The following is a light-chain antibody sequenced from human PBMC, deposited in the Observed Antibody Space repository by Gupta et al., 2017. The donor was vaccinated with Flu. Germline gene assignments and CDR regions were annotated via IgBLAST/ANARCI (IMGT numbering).Light chain of an antibody. CDR3: QQRSDWPPLT. CDR2: DAS. Sequence: EIVLTQSPATLSLSPGERATLSCRASQNIRNYLAWYQQKPGQAPRLLIYDASNRATGIPARFSGSGSGTEFTLTISSLEPEDFAIYYCQQRSDWPPLTFGGGTKVEIK. J-gene: IGKJ4*01. CDR1: QNIRNY. V-gene: IGKV3-11*01.